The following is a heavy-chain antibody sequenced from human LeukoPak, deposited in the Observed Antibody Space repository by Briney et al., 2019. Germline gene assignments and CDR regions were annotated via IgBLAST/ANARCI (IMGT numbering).Heavy chain of an antibody. CDR1: GFTFSSYA. CDR3: ARESVLDYFDY. J-gene: IGHJ4*02. V-gene: IGHV3-30-3*01. CDR2: ISYDGSNK. Sequence: PGGSLRLSCAASGFTFSSYAMHWVRQAPGKGLEWVAVISYDGSNKYYADSVKGRFTISRDSSKNTLYLQMNSLRAEDTAVYYCARESVLDYFDYWGQGTLVTVSS.